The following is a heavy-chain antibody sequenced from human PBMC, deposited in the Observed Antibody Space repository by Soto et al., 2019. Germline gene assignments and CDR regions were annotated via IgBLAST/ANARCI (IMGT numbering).Heavy chain of an antibody. D-gene: IGHD2-21*02. CDR3: ARVIGYCGADGDCLWYYFDS. Sequence: ASVKVSCKASGFTFTDYALHWVRQAPGHRLEWMGWINAGTGNTDYSQNFQGRVTITRDASASTVYMELSSLTSEDTAVYHCARVIGYCGADGDCLWYYFDSWGQGTLVTVSS. J-gene: IGHJ4*02. CDR1: GFTFTDYA. V-gene: IGHV1-3*01. CDR2: INAGTGNT.